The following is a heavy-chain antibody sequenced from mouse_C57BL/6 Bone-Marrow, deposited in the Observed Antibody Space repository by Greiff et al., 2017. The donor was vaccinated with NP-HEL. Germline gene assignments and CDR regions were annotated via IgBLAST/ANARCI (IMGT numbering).Heavy chain of an antibody. CDR2: INSDGGST. CDR1: EYEFPSHD. V-gene: IGHV5-2*01. CDR3: ARHYYGSSSRYWYFDV. Sequence: EVKLVESGGGLVQPGESLKLSCESNEYEFPSHDMSWVRKTPEKRLELVAAINSDGGSTYYPDTMERRFIISRDNTKKTLYLQMSSLRSEDTALYYCARHYYGSSSRYWYFDVWGTGTTVTVSS. J-gene: IGHJ1*03. D-gene: IGHD1-1*01.